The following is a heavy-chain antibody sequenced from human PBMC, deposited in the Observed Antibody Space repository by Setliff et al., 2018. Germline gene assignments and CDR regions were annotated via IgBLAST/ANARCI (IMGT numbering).Heavy chain of an antibody. V-gene: IGHV4-34*01. Sequence: SETLSLTCAVYGGSFSGYYWSWIRQPPGKGLEWIGEINHSGSTNYNPSLKSRVTISVDTSKNQFSLKLSSVTAADTAVYYCATQGAYSSGPGYFQHWGQGTLVTVSS. CDR3: ATQGAYSSGPGYFQH. CDR2: INHSGST. J-gene: IGHJ1*01. CDR1: GGSFSGYY. D-gene: IGHD6-19*01.